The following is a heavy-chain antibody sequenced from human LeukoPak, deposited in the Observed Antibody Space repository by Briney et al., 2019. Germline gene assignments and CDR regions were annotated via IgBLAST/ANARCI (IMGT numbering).Heavy chain of an antibody. D-gene: IGHD2-15*01. V-gene: IGHV1-3*01. J-gene: IGHJ5*02. CDR2: INAGNGNT. CDR3: ARGGSLEVVAVRNWFDP. Sequence: ASVKVSCKASGYTFTSYAMHWARQAPGQRLEWMGWINAGNGNTKYSQKFQGRVTITRDTSASTAYMELSSLRSEDTAVYYCARGGSLEVVAVRNWFDPWGQGTLVTVSS. CDR1: GYTFTSYA.